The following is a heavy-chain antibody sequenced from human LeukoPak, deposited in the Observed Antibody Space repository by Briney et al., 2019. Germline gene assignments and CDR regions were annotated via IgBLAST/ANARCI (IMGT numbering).Heavy chain of an antibody. J-gene: IGHJ4*02. Sequence: GASVKVSCKASGYTFTNYDINWVRQATGQGLEWMGWMNPNSGNTGYAQKFQGRVTMTRSTSISTAYMELSSLRFEDTAVYFCTRSVRNGHFDYWGQGTLVTVPS. V-gene: IGHV1-8*01. CDR3: TRSVRNGHFDY. CDR2: MNPNSGNT. D-gene: IGHD2-8*01. CDR1: GYTFTNYD.